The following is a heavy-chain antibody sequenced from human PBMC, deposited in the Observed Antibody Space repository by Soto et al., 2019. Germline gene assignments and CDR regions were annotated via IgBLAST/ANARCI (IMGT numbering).Heavy chain of an antibody. Sequence: PGGSLRLSCAASGFTFSTYAMNWVRQAPGKGMEWVSAISGGGGSTFYADSVKGRFTVSRDNSKNTLYLQVSSLRAEDTDVYYCERADEVDTAGEVWGQRSTVTVSS. CDR2: ISGGGGST. V-gene: IGHV3-23*01. J-gene: IGHJ6*02. CDR3: ERADEVDTAGEV. CDR1: GFTFSTYA. D-gene: IGHD5-18*01.